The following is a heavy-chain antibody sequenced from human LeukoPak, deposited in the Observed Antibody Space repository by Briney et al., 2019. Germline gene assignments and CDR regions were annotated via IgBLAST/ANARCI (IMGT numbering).Heavy chain of an antibody. CDR2: IYYTGST. D-gene: IGHD6-19*01. CDR3: ARGKVAGTRFDY. V-gene: IGHV4-31*03. J-gene: IGHJ4*02. CDR1: GGPVSSGGYY. Sequence: SETLSLTCTVSGGPVSSGGYYWSWIRQHPGKGLEWIGYIYYTGSTYFNPSLKSRVTISLDTSKSQFSLKLTSVTVADAAVYYCARGKVAGTRFDYWGQGTLVTVSS.